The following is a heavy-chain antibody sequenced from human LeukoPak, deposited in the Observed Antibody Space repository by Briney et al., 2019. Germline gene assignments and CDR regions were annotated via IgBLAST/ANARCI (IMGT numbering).Heavy chain of an antibody. D-gene: IGHD2-15*01. Sequence: SGGSLRLSCAASGFTFSSYWMTWVRRAPGKGLEWVSATSSSDAGKYYADSVRGRFTISRDNSRNTMYLQMNSLRAEDTAVYYCAKAPVTSCRGAFCYPFDSWGQGTVVTVSS. CDR2: TSSSDAGK. V-gene: IGHV3-23*01. CDR1: GFTFSSYW. CDR3: AKAPVTSCRGAFCYPFDS. J-gene: IGHJ4*02.